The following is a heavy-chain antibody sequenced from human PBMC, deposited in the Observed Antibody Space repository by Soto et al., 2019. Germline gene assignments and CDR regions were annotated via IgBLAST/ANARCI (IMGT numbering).Heavy chain of an antibody. CDR1: GGTFSNYA. CDR3: AKDGGADGYFGNWLDP. CDR2: IIPIFGTT. J-gene: IGHJ5*02. Sequence: QVHLVQSGAEVKKPGSSVNVSCKASGGTFSNYAITCGRQAPGQGLEWVGRIIPIFGTTNVAQKFQGRVTITADESTNTAYMELGGLRSDHTAVYYCAKDGGADGYFGNWLDPWGQGTLVTVSS. D-gene: IGHD5-12*01. V-gene: IGHV1-69*15.